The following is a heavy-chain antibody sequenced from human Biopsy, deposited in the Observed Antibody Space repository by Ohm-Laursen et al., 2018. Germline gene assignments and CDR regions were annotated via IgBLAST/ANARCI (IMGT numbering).Heavy chain of an antibody. Sequence: TLSLTCNVSGGAINNYYWSWIRQPAGKGLEWIGRIYPGGSTNYNPSLKSRVTMSVDTSKKQLLLRLGSVTAADTAMHYCSSVVLGPTNDAFDLWGQGTMVVVSS. V-gene: IGHV4-4*07. CDR3: SSVVLGPTNDAFDL. J-gene: IGHJ3*01. CDR2: IYPGGST. D-gene: IGHD3-22*01. CDR1: GGAINNYY.